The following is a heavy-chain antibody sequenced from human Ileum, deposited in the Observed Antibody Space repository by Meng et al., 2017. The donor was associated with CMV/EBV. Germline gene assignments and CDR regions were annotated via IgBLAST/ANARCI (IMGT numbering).Heavy chain of an antibody. CDR1: FRPYA. Sequence: FRPYAIHWVRQAPGQGLEWMGGIIPIFGAPNYAQKFQGRLTITTDESTSTAYMELSSLRSDDTAIYYCARRTGGSRTTCPNCYFDYWGQGTLVTVSS. J-gene: IGHJ4*02. D-gene: IGHD2-2*01. CDR2: IIPIFGAP. V-gene: IGHV1-69*05. CDR3: ARRTGGSRTTCPNCYFDY.